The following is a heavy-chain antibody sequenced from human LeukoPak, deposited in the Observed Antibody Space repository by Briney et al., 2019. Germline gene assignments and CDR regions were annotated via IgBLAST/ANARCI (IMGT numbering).Heavy chain of an antibody. Sequence: GGSLRLSRAASGFTFRSYSMNWVRQAPGKGLEWVSYISSSSSTIYYADSVKGRFTISRDNAKNSLYLQMNSLRAEDTAVYYCARDRRVASLDYWGQGTLVTVSS. D-gene: IGHD5-12*01. V-gene: IGHV3-48*01. CDR3: ARDRRVASLDY. J-gene: IGHJ4*02. CDR2: ISSSSSTI. CDR1: GFTFRSYS.